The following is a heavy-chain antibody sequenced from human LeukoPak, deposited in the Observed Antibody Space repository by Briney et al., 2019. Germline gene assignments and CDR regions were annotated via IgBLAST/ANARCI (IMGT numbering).Heavy chain of an antibody. CDR2: IWYDGSNK. CDR1: GFTFSSYG. Sequence: PGGSLRLSCAASGFTFSSYGMHWVRQAPGKGREWVAVIWYDGSNKYYADSVKGRFTNSRDKSKNALYLPLNSLRAEDTAVYYCARYGVFGDTPRGHFDYWGQGTLVTVSA. V-gene: IGHV3-33*01. CDR3: ARYGVFGDTPRGHFDY. D-gene: IGHD3-10*02. J-gene: IGHJ4*02.